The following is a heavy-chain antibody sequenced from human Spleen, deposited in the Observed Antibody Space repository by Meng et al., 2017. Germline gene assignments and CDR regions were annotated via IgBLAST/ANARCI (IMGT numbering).Heavy chain of an antibody. D-gene: IGHD4-17*01. V-gene: IGHV5-51*01. CDR2: IHPGDSDT. CDR1: GYRFATNW. J-gene: IGHJ3*02. Sequence: GESLKISCKGFGYRFATNWIGWVRQMSGKGLEWMGIIHPGDSDTRYSPSFQGQVTISVGKSISTAYLQWSSLEASDTAIYYCASPYAVTRAFDIWGQGTLVTVSS. CDR3: ASPYAVTRAFDI.